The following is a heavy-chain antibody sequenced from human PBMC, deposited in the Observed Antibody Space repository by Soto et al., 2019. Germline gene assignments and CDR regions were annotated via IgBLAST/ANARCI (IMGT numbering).Heavy chain of an antibody. D-gene: IGHD2-2*02. CDR3: AMEYCSSTSCYRDY. CDR1: GGTFSSYT. V-gene: IGHV1-69*02. CDR2: IIPILGIA. Sequence: QVQLVQSGAEVKKPGSSVKVSCKASGGTFSSYTISWVRQAPGQGLEWMGRIIPILGIANYAQKFQGRVTIAADKSTITAYMELSSMRSEDTAVYYCAMEYCSSTSCYRDYWGQGTLVTVSS. J-gene: IGHJ4*02.